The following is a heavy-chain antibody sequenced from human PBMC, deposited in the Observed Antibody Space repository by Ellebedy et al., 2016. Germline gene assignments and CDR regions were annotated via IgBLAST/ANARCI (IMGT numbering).Heavy chain of an antibody. Sequence: GGSLRLSXAASGFTFSSYSMNWVRQAPGKGLEWVSSISSSSSYIYYADSVKGRFTISRDNAKNSLYLQMNSLRAEDTAVYYCARDIKILRYGMDVWGQGTTVTVSS. V-gene: IGHV3-21*01. J-gene: IGHJ6*02. CDR1: GFTFSSYS. CDR3: ARDIKILRYGMDV. CDR2: ISSSSSYI. D-gene: IGHD2-15*01.